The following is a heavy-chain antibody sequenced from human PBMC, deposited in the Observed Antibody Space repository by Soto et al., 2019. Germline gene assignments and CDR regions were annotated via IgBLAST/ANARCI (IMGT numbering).Heavy chain of an antibody. CDR2: ITTYNGNT. D-gene: IGHD3-10*01. CDR1: RYIFTNYG. Sequence: QVQLVQSGVEVREPGASVKVSCKAVRYIFTNYGVSWVRQAPGQGLEWMGWITTYNGNTENEQKFQGRVTMTTHASTSTAYMELRSQRADDKAIYYCARALTGDGMDVWGQETTVTASS. CDR3: ARALTGDGMDV. V-gene: IGHV1-18*01. J-gene: IGHJ6*02.